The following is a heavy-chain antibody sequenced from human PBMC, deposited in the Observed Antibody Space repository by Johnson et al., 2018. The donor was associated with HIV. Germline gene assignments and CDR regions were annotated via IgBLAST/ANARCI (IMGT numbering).Heavy chain of an antibody. CDR3: ARATYYYESSGYLTRPRAFDV. CDR1: GFTFSSYW. V-gene: IGHV3-20*04. J-gene: IGHJ3*01. CDR2: ISWNGDRT. D-gene: IGHD3-22*01. Sequence: VQLVESGGGVVQPGESLRLSCAASGFTFSSYWMHWVRQAPGKGLEWVSGISWNGDRTGYADSVKGRFSISRDNAKNSLYLQMNSLRAEATALYYCARATYYYESSGYLTRPRAFDVWGQGTTVTVSS.